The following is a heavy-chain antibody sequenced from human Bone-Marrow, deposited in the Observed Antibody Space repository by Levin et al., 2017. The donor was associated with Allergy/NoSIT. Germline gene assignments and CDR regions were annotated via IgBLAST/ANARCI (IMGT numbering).Heavy chain of an antibody. Sequence: SVKVSCKASADTFGNYAFNWVRQAPGQGLEWLGGIFPVLGTTNYAQKFQGRVTITADESTSTAYMDLSSLRSEDTAVYYCARGSNIVATILAYWGQGTLVTVSS. CDR2: IFPVLGTT. J-gene: IGHJ4*02. CDR1: ADTFGNYA. D-gene: IGHD5-12*01. CDR3: ARGSNIVATILAY. V-gene: IGHV1-69*13.